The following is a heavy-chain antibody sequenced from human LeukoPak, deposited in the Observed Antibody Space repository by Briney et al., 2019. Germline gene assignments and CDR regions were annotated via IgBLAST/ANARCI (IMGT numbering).Heavy chain of an antibody. Sequence: GRSLRLSCAASGFTFSSYAMHWVRQAPGKGLEWVAVISYDGSNKYYADSAKGRFTISRDNSKNTLYLQMNSLRAEDTAVYYCAKCPKVATREFDYWGQGTLVTVSS. J-gene: IGHJ4*02. CDR3: AKCPKVATREFDY. CDR1: GFTFSSYA. V-gene: IGHV3-30-3*02. CDR2: ISYDGSNK. D-gene: IGHD5-12*01.